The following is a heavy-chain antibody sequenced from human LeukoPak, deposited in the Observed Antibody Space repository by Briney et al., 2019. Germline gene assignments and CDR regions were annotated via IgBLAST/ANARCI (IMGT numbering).Heavy chain of an antibody. J-gene: IGHJ3*02. Sequence: PGGSLRLSCAASGFIFSNYGMSWVRQAPGKGLEWVSVIYSGGSAYYADSVKGRFTISRDNSKNTLYLQMNSLRAEDTAVYYCAREIGSSGSPWAFDIWGQGTMVTVSS. V-gene: IGHV3-53*01. CDR3: AREIGSSGSPWAFDI. CDR1: GFIFSNYG. CDR2: IYSGGSA. D-gene: IGHD6-19*01.